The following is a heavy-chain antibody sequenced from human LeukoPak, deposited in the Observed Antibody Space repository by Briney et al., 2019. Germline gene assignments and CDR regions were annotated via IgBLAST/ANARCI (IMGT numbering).Heavy chain of an antibody. CDR1: GFTFSSYA. V-gene: IGHV3-23*01. CDR3: AKPYCSGGSCYPEYDASDI. J-gene: IGHJ3*02. Sequence: GGSLRLSCAASGFTFSSYAMSWVRQAPGKGLEWVSAISGSGGSTYYADSVKGRFTISRDNSKNTLYLQMNSLRAEDTAVYYCAKPYCSGGSCYPEYDASDIWGQGTMVTVSS. CDR2: ISGSGGST. D-gene: IGHD2-15*01.